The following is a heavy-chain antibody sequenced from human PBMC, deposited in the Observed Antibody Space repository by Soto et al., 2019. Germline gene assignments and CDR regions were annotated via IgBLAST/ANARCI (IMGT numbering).Heavy chain of an antibody. CDR3: ARGAAAAGTDWFDA. CDR2: ITTTGRNT. D-gene: IGHD6-13*01. Sequence: EMQLLESGGGLVQPGGSLRLSCAASGFTFISYGMTWVRQAPGKGLEWVSGITTTGRNTYYAESVKGRFTISRDNSKKVVYLQMNSLRAEDTAVYYWARGAAAAGTDWFDAWSQGTLVIVSS. V-gene: IGHV3-23*01. CDR1: GFTFISYG. J-gene: IGHJ5*02.